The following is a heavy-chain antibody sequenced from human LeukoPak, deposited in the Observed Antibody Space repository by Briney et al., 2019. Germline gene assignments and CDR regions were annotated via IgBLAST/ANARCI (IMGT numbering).Heavy chain of an antibody. CDR2: IYTSGST. V-gene: IGHV4-4*07. D-gene: IGHD6-13*01. CDR1: GGSISNYY. Sequence: LETLSLTCTVSGGSISNYYWSWIRQPAGKGLEWIGRIYTSGSTNYNPSLKSRVTMSVDTSKNQFSLKLSSVTAADTAVYYCARGGAAAGAYDSWGQGTLVTVSS. J-gene: IGHJ4*02. CDR3: ARGGAAAGAYDS.